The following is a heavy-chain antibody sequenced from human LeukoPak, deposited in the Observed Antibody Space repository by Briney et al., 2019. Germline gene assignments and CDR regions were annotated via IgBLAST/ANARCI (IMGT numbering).Heavy chain of an antibody. CDR2: IIPIFGTA. J-gene: IGHJ4*02. V-gene: IGHV1-69*13. CDR1: GCTFSSYA. CDR3: ARGSAGTTVRPFDY. Sequence: SVKVSCKASGCTFSSYAISWVRQAPAQGLEWMGGIIPIFGTANYAQTFQGRVTTTADESTSTAYMGLSSLRSEDTAVYYCARGSAGTTVRPFDYWGQGTLVTVSS. D-gene: IGHD6-13*01.